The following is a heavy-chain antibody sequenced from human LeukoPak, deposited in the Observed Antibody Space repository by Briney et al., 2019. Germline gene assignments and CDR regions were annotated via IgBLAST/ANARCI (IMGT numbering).Heavy chain of an antibody. CDR2: INHSGST. CDR3: ARAEYCSSTSCSLDWFDP. V-gene: IGHV4-34*01. CDR1: GRSFSGYY. J-gene: IGHJ5*02. D-gene: IGHD2-2*01. Sequence: SETLSLTCAVYGRSFSGYYWSWIRQPPGKGLEWIGEINHSGSTNYNPSLKSRVTISVDTSKNQFSLKLSSVTAADTAVYYCARAEYCSSTSCSLDWFDPWGQGTLVTVSS.